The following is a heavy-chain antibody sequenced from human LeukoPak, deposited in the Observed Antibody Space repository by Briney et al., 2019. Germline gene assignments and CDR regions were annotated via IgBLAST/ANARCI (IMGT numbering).Heavy chain of an antibody. CDR1: GFTFSSYD. Sequence: GGSLRLSCAASGFTFSSYDMNWVRHAPGKGLVWVSRIDSDGSSTNYADSVKGRFTISRDNAKNSLYLQMNSLRAEDTAVYYCAELGITMIGGVWGKGTTVTISS. V-gene: IGHV3-74*01. CDR2: IDSDGSST. D-gene: IGHD3-10*02. J-gene: IGHJ6*04. CDR3: AELGITMIGGV.